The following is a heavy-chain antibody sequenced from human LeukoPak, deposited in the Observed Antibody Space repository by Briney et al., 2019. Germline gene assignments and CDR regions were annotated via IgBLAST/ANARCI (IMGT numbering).Heavy chain of an antibody. CDR1: GGSIGSGSYY. D-gene: IGHD3-3*01. J-gene: IGHJ4*02. CDR2: IYTSGST. V-gene: IGHV4-61*02. CDR3: GREPAGVFLVDY. Sequence: SETLSLTCTVSGGSIGSGSYYWSWIRQPAGKGLEWIGRIYTSGSTNYNPSLKSRVTMSADTSKNQFSLKLTSVIAADTAVYYCGREPAGVFLVDYWGQGILVIVSS.